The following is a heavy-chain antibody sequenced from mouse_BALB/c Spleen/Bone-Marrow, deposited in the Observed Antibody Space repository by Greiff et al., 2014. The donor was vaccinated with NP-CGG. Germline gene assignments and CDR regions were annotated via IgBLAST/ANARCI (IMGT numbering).Heavy chain of an antibody. CDR1: GFSLTSYD. V-gene: IGHV2-9-2*01. CDR2: IWTGGGT. Sequence: VQLQQSGPGLVAPSQSLSITCTVSGFSLTSYDINWIRQPPGKGLEWLGVIWTGGGTNYNSAFMSRLSISKDNSKSPVFLKMNSLQTDDTAIYYCVREGAYYGDYDWYFDVWGAGTTVTVSS. D-gene: IGHD2-13*01. CDR3: VREGAYYGDYDWYFDV. J-gene: IGHJ1*01.